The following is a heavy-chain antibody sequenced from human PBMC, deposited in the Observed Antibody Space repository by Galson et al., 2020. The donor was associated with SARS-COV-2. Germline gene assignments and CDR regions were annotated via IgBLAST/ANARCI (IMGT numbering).Heavy chain of an antibody. Sequence: SETLSLTCAVSGGSISSGGYSWSWIRQPPGKGLEWIGYIYHSGSTYYNPSLKSRVTISVDRSKNQFSLKLSSVTAADTAVYYCARANYDILTGYYIVFDYWGQGTLVTVSS. CDR1: GGSISSGGYS. CDR2: IYHSGST. D-gene: IGHD3-9*01. V-gene: IGHV4-30-2*01. CDR3: ARANYDILTGYYIVFDY. J-gene: IGHJ4*02.